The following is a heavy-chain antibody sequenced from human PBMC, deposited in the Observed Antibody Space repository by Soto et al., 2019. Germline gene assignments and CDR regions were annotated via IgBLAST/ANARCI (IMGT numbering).Heavy chain of an antibody. CDR3: AKHGSYSGNSSFDY. CDR1: GFTFSSYA. D-gene: IGHD4-4*01. CDR2: ISGSGSTT. Sequence: EVQLLESGGGLVQPGGSLRLSCAASGFTFSSYAMSWVRQAPGKGLEWVSGISGSGSTTYYADSVKGRFTISRDNSKNTLYLQMNNLRAEDTAVYYCAKHGSYSGNSSFDYWGQGTVVTVSS. V-gene: IGHV3-23*01. J-gene: IGHJ4*02.